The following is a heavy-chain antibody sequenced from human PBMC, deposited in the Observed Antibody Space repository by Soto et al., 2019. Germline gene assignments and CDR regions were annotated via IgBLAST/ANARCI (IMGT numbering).Heavy chain of an antibody. Sequence: ASVEVSCKASGYTFTGYFMHWVGRAPGQGLEWMGWINPNSGGTNYAQKFQGWVTMTRDTSISTAYMELSRLRSDDTAVYYCARGSLLRFLEWFTPNFDYWGQGTLVTVSS. J-gene: IGHJ4*02. D-gene: IGHD3-3*01. V-gene: IGHV1-2*04. CDR3: ARGSLLRFLEWFTPNFDY. CDR2: INPNSGGT. CDR1: GYTFTGYF.